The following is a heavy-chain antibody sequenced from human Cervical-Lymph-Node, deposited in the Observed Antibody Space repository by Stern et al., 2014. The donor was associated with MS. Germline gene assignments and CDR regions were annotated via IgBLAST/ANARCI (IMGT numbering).Heavy chain of an antibody. CDR3: AKDRKTYYYGSGSYYNSYYFDY. CDR1: GFTFTTYG. D-gene: IGHD3-10*01. V-gene: IGHV3-30*18. J-gene: IGHJ4*02. Sequence: VQLVESGGGVVQPGRSLRLSCVASGFTFTTYGMHWVRQAPGKGLEWVAGILYDGSKQYYADCVKGRFTISRDNSKNTLYLQMSSLRAEDTAVYYCAKDRKTYYYGSGSYYNSYYFDYWGQGTLVTVSS. CDR2: ILYDGSKQ.